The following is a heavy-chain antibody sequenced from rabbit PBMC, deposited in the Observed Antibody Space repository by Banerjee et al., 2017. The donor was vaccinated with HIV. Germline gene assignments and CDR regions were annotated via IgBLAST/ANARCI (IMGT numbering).Heavy chain of an antibody. CDR3: ARDLGGGSDL. V-gene: IGHV1S45*01. Sequence: QEQLVESGGGLVKPEGSLTLTCTASGFSFSSSYWICWVRQAPGKGLEWIACINAADSNKSCYASWAKGRFTISKTSSTTVTLQMTSLTAADTATYFCARDLGGGSDLWGPGTMVT. CDR2: INAADSNKS. CDR1: GFSFSSSYW. D-gene: IGHD8-1*01. J-gene: IGHJ4*01.